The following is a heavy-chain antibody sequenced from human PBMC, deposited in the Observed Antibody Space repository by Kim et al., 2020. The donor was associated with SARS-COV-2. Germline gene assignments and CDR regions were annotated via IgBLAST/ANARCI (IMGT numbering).Heavy chain of an antibody. Sequence: ASVKVSCKASGYTFTSYAMHWVRQAPGQRLEWMGWINAGNGNTKYSQKFQGTVTITRDTSASTAYIELSSLRSEDTAVYYCARDRGIPFTNWFDPWGQGTLVTVSS. D-gene: IGHD6-13*01. J-gene: IGHJ5*02. CDR2: INAGNGNT. V-gene: IGHV1-3*01. CDR1: GYTFTSYA. CDR3: ARDRGIPFTNWFDP.